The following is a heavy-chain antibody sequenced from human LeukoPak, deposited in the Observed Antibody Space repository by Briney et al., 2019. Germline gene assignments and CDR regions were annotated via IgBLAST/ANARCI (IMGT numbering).Heavy chain of an antibody. CDR2: IYSGDTT. Sequence: GGSLRLSCAASGFTHSSNYMSWVRQAPGKELEGVSLIYSGDTTYYADSVKGRFTISRDNSKHTQYLQMNSLRAEDTAVYYCARDLAAPYGNWFDPWGQGTMVTVSS. D-gene: IGHD6-13*01. CDR1: GFTHSSNY. CDR3: ARDLAAPYGNWFDP. J-gene: IGHJ5*02. V-gene: IGHV3-53*01.